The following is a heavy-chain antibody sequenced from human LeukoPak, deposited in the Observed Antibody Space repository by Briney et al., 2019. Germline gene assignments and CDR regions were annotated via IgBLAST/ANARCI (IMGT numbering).Heavy chain of an antibody. CDR2: IYANGDT. Sequence: GGSLRLSCAASGLTVNNNYWHWVRKPPGQGLEWVSIIYANGDTLYTASVRGRFTFSRDSSKNTLYLQMNSLRAEDTAVYYCTHGDYPLTYWGQGTLVTVSS. V-gene: IGHV3-66*01. CDR3: THGDYPLTY. CDR1: GLTVNNNY. J-gene: IGHJ4*02. D-gene: IGHD4-17*01.